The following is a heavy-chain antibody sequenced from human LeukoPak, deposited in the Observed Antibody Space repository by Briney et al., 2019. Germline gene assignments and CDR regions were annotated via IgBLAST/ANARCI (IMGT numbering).Heavy chain of an antibody. CDR3: APEMATTPTYYYYYGMDV. Sequence: GSLRLSCAASGFTFSSYAMSWVRQAPGKGLEWVSAISGSGGSTYYADSVKGRFTISRDNSKNTLYLQMNSLRAEDTAVYYCAPEMATTPTYYYYYGMDVWGQGTTVTVSS. D-gene: IGHD5-24*01. J-gene: IGHJ6*02. CDR2: ISGSGGST. CDR1: GFTFSSYA. V-gene: IGHV3-23*01.